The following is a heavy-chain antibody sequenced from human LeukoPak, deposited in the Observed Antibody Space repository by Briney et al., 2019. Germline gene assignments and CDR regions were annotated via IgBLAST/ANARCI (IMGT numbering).Heavy chain of an antibody. Sequence: PSETLSLTCTVSGGSISSGDYYWSWIRQPPGKGLEWIGYIYYSGSTYYNPSLKSRVTISVDTSKNQFSLKLSSVTAADTAVYYCARGSDYDFWSGYSLPLDVWGKGTTVTVSS. V-gene: IGHV4-30-4*08. J-gene: IGHJ6*04. CDR2: IYYSGST. CDR1: GGSISSGDYY. D-gene: IGHD3-3*01. CDR3: ARGSDYDFWSGYSLPLDV.